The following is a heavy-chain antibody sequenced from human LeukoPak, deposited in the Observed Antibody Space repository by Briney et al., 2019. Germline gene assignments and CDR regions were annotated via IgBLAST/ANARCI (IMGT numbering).Heavy chain of an antibody. CDR2: IYYSGST. CDR1: GGSISSSSYY. D-gene: IGHD6-13*01. V-gene: IGHV4-39*07. J-gene: IGHJ4*02. Sequence: SETLSLTCTVSGGSISSSSYYWGWIRQPPGKGLEWIGSIYYSGSTYYNPSLKSRVPISVDTSKNQFSLKLSSVTAADTAVYYCASRSSSWFRSAVDYWGQGTLVTVSS. CDR3: ASRSSSWFRSAVDY.